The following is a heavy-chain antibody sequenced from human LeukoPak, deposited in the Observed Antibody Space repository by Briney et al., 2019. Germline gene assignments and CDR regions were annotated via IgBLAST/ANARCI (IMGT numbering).Heavy chain of an antibody. D-gene: IGHD6-13*01. CDR2: IIPILGIA. V-gene: IGHV1-69*04. J-gene: IGHJ4*02. CDR1: GGTFISYA. Sequence: ASVKVSCKASGGTFISYAISWVRQAPGQGLEWMGRIIPILGIANYAQKFQGRVTITADKSTSTAYMELSSLRSEDTAVYYCARDEASSHTDYWGQGTLVTVSS. CDR3: ARDEASSHTDY.